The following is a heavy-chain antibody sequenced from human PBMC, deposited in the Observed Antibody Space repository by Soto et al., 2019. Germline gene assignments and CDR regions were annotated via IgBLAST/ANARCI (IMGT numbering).Heavy chain of an antibody. CDR1: GYTFSSYD. Sequence: ASVKVSCKTSGYTFSSYDINWVRQARGKGLAGMGGMKSNSGDRGNAQKFLGRHTMTSDISIRTDYMELSSLNYVDSAGYYCARVNYYGTGGYNDFFYYDALDVWGQGTTVTVSS. J-gene: IGHJ6*02. V-gene: IGHV1-8*01. CDR3: ARVNYYGTGGYNDFFYYDALDV. D-gene: IGHD3-10*01. CDR2: MKSNSGDR.